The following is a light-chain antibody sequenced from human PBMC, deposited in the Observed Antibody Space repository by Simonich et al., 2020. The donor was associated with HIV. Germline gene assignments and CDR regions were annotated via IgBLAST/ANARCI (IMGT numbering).Light chain of an antibody. CDR1: QSVSSN. CDR2: GAS. Sequence: EIVMTQSPATLSVSPGERATLSCRASQSVSSNLAWYQQKPGQAPRLLIDGASTRATGIPARFSGSGSGTDFTLTISRLEPEDFAVYYCQQYGSSPGGTFGQGTKVEIK. CDR3: QQYGSSPGGT. V-gene: IGKV3-15*01. J-gene: IGKJ1*01.